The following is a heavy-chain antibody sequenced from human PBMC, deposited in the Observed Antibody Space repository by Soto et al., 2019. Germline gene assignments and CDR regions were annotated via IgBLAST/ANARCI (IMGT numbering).Heavy chain of an antibody. Sequence: ASVKVSCKASGYTFTSYAIHWVRQAPGQRLEWMGWINAGNGNTKYSQKFQGRVTITRDTSASTAYMELSSLRSEDTAVYYCARVCSGGSCYPHYYYYYGMDVWGQGTTVTVSS. CDR1: GYTFTSYA. J-gene: IGHJ6*02. CDR2: INAGNGNT. V-gene: IGHV1-3*01. CDR3: ARVCSGGSCYPHYYYYYGMDV. D-gene: IGHD2-15*01.